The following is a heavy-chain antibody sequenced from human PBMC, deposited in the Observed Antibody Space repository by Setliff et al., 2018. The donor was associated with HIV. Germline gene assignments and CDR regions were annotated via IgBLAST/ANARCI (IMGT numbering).Heavy chain of an antibody. CDR2: MYYSGNT. CDR1: GVSISNYY. D-gene: IGHD3-22*01. CDR3: ARDHRTWDSSGYITQSFDY. J-gene: IGHJ4*02. Sequence: PSETLSLTCTVSGVSISNYYWSWIRQPPGKGLEWIGYMYYSGNTNYNPSLKSRVTISVDTSKNSLYLQMNSLRAEDTAVYYCARDHRTWDSSGYITQSFDYWGQGTLVTVSS. V-gene: IGHV4-59*12.